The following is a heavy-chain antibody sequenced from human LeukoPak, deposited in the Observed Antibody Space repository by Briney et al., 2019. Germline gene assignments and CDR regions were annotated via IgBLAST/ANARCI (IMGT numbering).Heavy chain of an antibody. Sequence: SQTLSLTCAISGDSVSSNSAAWNWIRQSPPRGLEWLGRTYYRSKWYNDYAVSVKSRITINPDASKNQFSLQLNSVTPEDTAVYYCARLQRPIIELRYYYMDVWGKGTTVTVSS. V-gene: IGHV6-1*01. CDR1: GDSVSSNSAA. CDR2: TYYRSKWYN. CDR3: ARLQRPIIELRYYYMDV. D-gene: IGHD1-26*01. J-gene: IGHJ6*03.